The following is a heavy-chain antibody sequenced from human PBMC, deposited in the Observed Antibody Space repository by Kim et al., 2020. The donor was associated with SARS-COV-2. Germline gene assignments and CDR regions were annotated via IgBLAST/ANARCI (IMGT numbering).Heavy chain of an antibody. Sequence: SETLSLTCTVSGGSISSSSYYWGWIRQPPGKGLEWIGSIYYSGSTYYNPSLKSRVTISVDTSKNQFSLKLSSVTAADTAVYYCARHNPAFIRVVVVAATSELDAFDIWGQGTMVTVSS. CDR3: ARHNPAFIRVVVVAATSELDAFDI. D-gene: IGHD2-15*01. V-gene: IGHV4-39*01. CDR2: IYYSGST. J-gene: IGHJ3*02. CDR1: GGSISSSSYY.